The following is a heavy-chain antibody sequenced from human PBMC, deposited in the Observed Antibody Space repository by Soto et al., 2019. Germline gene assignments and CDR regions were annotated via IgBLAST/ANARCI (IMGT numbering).Heavy chain of an antibody. D-gene: IGHD6-13*01. V-gene: IGHV1-3*01. Sequence: ASVKVSCKASGYTFTSYAMHWVRQAPGQRLEWMGWINAGNGNTKYSQKFQGRVTITRDTSASTAYMELSSLRSEDTAVYYCARDRGIAAADTWWFDPWGQGTLVTVSS. J-gene: IGHJ5*02. CDR1: GYTFTSYA. CDR3: ARDRGIAAADTWWFDP. CDR2: INAGNGNT.